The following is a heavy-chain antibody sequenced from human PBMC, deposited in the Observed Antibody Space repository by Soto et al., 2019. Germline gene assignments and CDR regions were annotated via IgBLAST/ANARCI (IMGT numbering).Heavy chain of an antibody. CDR2: IYYSGST. D-gene: IGHD4-17*01. J-gene: IGHJ6*03. CDR3: ARNGYGEADYYYYYMDV. CDR1: GCYISSSSYY. Sequence: PSETLSLTCTFAGCYISSSSYYWGWIRQPPGKGLEWIGSIYYSGSTYYNPSLKSRVTISVDTSKNQFSLKLSSVTAADTAVYYCARNGYGEADYYYYYMDVWGKGTTVTVSS. V-gene: IGHV4-39*01.